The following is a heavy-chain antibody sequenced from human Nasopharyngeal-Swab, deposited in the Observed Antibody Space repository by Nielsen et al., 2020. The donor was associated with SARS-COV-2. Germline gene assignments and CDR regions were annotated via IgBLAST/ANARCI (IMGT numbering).Heavy chain of an antibody. V-gene: IGHV3-49*04. Sequence: GGSLRLSCAASGFTFSSYSMDWVRQAPGKGLEWVGFIRSKAYGGTTEYAASVKGRFTISRDDSKSIAYLQMNSLKTEDTAVYYCTRGEGSYYDWFDPWGQGTLVTVSS. D-gene: IGHD1-26*01. CDR2: IRSKAYGGTT. CDR1: GFTFSSYS. CDR3: TRGEGSYYDWFDP. J-gene: IGHJ5*02.